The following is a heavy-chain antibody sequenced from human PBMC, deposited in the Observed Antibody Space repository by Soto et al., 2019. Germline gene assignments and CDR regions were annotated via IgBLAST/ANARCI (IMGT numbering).Heavy chain of an antibody. Sequence: QGHLVQSGAEVKKPGASVKVSCKGSGYAFTTYGITWVRQAPGQGLEWMGWISAHNGNTNYAQMLQGRVTVTRDTSTSTAYMELMSLRSHDTAVYYCERGRYGDYWGQGALVTVSS. D-gene: IGHD1-1*01. CDR3: ERGRYGDY. CDR2: ISAHNGNT. V-gene: IGHV1-18*01. CDR1: GYAFTTYG. J-gene: IGHJ4*02.